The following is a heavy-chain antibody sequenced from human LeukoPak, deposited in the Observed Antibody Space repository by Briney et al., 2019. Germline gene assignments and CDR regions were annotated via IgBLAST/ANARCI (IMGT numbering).Heavy chain of an antibody. CDR2: INDGNGNT. D-gene: IGHD2-15*01. V-gene: IGHV1-3*03. CDR3: ARGCSGGSCYPEFWATEKDAFDI. Sequence: ASVKVSCKASGYTFTSYDMHWVRQAPGQRVEWMGWINDGNGNTKYSQEFQGRVTITRDTSASTAYMELSSLRTEDMAVYYCARGCSGGSCYPEFWATEKDAFDIWGQGTMVTVSS. CDR1: GYTFTSYD. J-gene: IGHJ3*02.